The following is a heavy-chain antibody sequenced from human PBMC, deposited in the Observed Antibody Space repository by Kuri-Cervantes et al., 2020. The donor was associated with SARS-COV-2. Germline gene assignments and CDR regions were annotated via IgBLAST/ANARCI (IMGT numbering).Heavy chain of an antibody. Sequence: ASVKVSCKASGYTFTNYYVHWVRQAPGQGLEWMGWISAYNGNTNYAQKLQGRVTMTTDTSTSTAYMELRSLRSDDTAVYYCARVLNSDLAYCGGDCYPYFDYWGQGTLVTVSS. D-gene: IGHD2-21*01. V-gene: IGHV1-18*04. J-gene: IGHJ4*02. CDR1: GYTFTNYY. CDR3: ARVLNSDLAYCGGDCYPYFDY. CDR2: ISAYNGNT.